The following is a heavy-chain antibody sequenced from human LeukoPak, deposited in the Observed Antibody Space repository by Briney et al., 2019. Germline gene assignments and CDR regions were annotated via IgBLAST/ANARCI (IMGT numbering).Heavy chain of an antibody. V-gene: IGHV4-39*07. CDR1: GGSLSSSSYY. CDR3: ARDLDMIVVGGTNNAFDI. D-gene: IGHD3-22*01. Sequence: PSETLTLTCTVSGGSLSSSSYYWGWIRQPPGRGLEWFGSIYYSGSTYYNPSLKSRVTISVDTSKNQFSLKLSSVTAADTAVYYCARDLDMIVVGGTNNAFDIWGQGTMVTVSS. CDR2: IYYSGST. J-gene: IGHJ3*02.